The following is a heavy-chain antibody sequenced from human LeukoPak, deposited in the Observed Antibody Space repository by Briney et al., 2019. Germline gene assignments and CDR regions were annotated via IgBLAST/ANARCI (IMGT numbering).Heavy chain of an antibody. J-gene: IGHJ4*02. D-gene: IGHD6-13*01. CDR2: IYSGGST. CDR3: ARTRIAAAGTFYFDY. CDR1: GFTVSSNY. Sequence: GGSLRLSCAASGFTVSSNYMSWVRQAPGKGLEWVSVIYSGGSTYYADSVEGRFTISRDNSKNTLYLQMNSLRAEDTAVYYCARTRIAAAGTFYFDYWGQGTLVTVSS. V-gene: IGHV3-53*01.